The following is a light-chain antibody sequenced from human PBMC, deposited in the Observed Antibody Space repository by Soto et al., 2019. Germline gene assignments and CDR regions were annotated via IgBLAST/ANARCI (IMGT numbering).Light chain of an antibody. V-gene: IGLV2-8*01. CDR3: RSYAVTNICV. CDR1: SSDVGGYNY. Sequence: SALAQPPSAYGSPGQSVTISCTGTSSDVGGYNYVSWYQQHPGKAPKVIIYEVSKRPSGVPDRFSGSKSGSTASLTVSGLQAEDEADYYCRSYAVTNICVFRIATK. CDR2: EVS. J-gene: IGLJ1*01.